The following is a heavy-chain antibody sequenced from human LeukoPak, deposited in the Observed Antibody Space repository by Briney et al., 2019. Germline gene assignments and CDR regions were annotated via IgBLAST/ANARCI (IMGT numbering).Heavy chain of an antibody. CDR2: ISSSSSTI. D-gene: IGHD6-6*01. V-gene: IGHV3-48*01. CDR1: GFTFSSYS. CDR3: ARDAYASSGLPDY. Sequence: GGSLRLSCAASGFTFSSYSMNWVRQAPGKGLEWVSYISSSSSTIYHADSVKGRFTISRDNAKNSLYLQMNSLRAEDTAVYYCARDAYASSGLPDYWGQGTLVTVSS. J-gene: IGHJ4*02.